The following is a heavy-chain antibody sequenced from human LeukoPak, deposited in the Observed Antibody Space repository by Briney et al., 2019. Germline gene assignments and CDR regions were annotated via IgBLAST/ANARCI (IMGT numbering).Heavy chain of an antibody. CDR1: GFSFSTYA. V-gene: IGHV3-23*01. D-gene: IGHD2-2*01. CDR3: ANLGSSELRVPASQGN. CDR2: VNARGYST. J-gene: IGHJ4*02. Sequence: PGGSLRLSFSASGFSFSTYAMSWARQAPGKGLEWVSAVNARGYSTYYADSVKGRFTISRDNSKNTVFLQMSSLRVEDTAVYYCANLGSSELRVPASQGNWGQGTLVTVSS.